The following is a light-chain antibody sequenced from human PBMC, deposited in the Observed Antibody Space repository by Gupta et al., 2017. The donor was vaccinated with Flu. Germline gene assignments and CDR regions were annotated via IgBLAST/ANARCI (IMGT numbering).Light chain of an antibody. Sequence: DIQMTQSPSTLSASVGDRVIITCRASQSISNWLAWYQQKPGKAPKLLIYRASSRESGVPSRFSGSGSATEFTLTVSSLQPDDFATYYCQQYYRYPWTFGEGTKVEIK. J-gene: IGKJ1*01. CDR2: RAS. CDR3: QQYYRYPWT. CDR1: QSISNW. V-gene: IGKV1-5*03.